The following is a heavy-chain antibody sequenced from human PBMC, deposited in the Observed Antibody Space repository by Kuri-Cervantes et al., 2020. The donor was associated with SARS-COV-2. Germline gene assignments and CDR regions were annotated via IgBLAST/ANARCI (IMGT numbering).Heavy chain of an antibody. V-gene: IGHV4-61*05. CDR1: GGSISSSSYY. CDR3: ARLLPGPVDY. D-gene: IGHD2-15*01. Sequence: SETLSLTCTVSGGSISSSSYYWSWIRQPPGQGLEWLGYIYYSGSTKYNPSLKSRVTISVDTSENQFSLKLSSVTAADTAVYYCARLLPGPVDYWGQGTLVTVSS. J-gene: IGHJ4*02. CDR2: IYYSGST.